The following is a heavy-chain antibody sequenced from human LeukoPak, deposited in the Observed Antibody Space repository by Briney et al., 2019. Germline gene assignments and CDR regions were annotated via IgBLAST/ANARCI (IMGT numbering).Heavy chain of an antibody. CDR1: GGSISNYY. D-gene: IGHD6-6*01. CDR2: IDYSGST. J-gene: IGHJ4*02. Sequence: ASETLSLTCTVSGGSISNYYWNWIRQPPGKGLECIGYIDYSGSTNYNPSLKSRVTISVDTSKNQFSLNLSSVTAADTAVYYCARHDPRGEPARLGFFDYWGQGTLVTVSS. CDR3: ARHDPRGEPARLGFFDY. V-gene: IGHV4-59*08.